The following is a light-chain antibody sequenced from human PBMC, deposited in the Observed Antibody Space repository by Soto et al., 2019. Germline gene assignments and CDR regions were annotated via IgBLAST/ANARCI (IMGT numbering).Light chain of an antibody. CDR3: QEWDSSSDHPNYV. CDR2: DDS. CDR1: NIGSKS. J-gene: IGLJ1*01. Sequence: SYELTQPPSVSVAPGQTASITCGGNNIGSKSVHWYQQKQGQAPVLVVYDDSDRPSGIPERFSGSNSGNTATLTSSRVEDGDEADYYWQEWDSSSDHPNYVYGTGTKLTVL. V-gene: IGLV3-21*02.